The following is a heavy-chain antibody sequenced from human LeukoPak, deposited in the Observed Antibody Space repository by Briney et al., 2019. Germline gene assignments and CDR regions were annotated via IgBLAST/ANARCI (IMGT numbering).Heavy chain of an antibody. D-gene: IGHD6-19*01. Sequence: GASVKVSCKASGYTFTIYGISWVRQAPGQGLEWMGWISGYNGNTNYGQKFQGRVTMTTDTSTSTAYMELRSLKSDDTAVYYCARDMTGVAGTPGPFDIWGQGTMVTVSS. J-gene: IGHJ3*02. V-gene: IGHV1-18*01. CDR2: ISGYNGNT. CDR1: GYTFTIYG. CDR3: ARDMTGVAGTPGPFDI.